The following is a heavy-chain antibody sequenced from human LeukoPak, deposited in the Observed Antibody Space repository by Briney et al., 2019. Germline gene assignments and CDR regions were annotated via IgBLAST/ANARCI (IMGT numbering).Heavy chain of an antibody. V-gene: IGHV4-34*01. D-gene: IGHD5-24*01. CDR2: INHSGST. Sequence: SETLSLTCAVYGGSFSGYYWSWIRQPPGKGLEWIGEINHSGSTNYNPSLKSRVIISVDTSKNQFSLKLSSVTAADTAVYYCARRDGYYGMDVWGQGTTVTVSS. CDR1: GGSFSGYY. J-gene: IGHJ6*02. CDR3: ARRDGYYGMDV.